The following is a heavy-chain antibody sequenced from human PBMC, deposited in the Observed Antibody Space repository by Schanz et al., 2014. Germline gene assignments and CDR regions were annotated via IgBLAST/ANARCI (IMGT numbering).Heavy chain of an antibody. D-gene: IGHD1-26*01. Sequence: DVQLLESGGGLAQPGGSLRLSCAASGFTFTNYALSWVRQAPGKGLEWVSVIGVDGTTTYYADSVKGRFTISRDSSKNTLYLQMISLRAEDTGLYFCATGCSGGHYRLDYWGQGTLVTVSS. CDR1: GFTFTNYA. CDR3: ATGCSGGHYRLDY. J-gene: IGHJ4*02. V-gene: IGHV3-23*01. CDR2: IGVDGTTT.